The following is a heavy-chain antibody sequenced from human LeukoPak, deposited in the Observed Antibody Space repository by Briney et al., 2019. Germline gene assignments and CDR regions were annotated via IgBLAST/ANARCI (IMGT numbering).Heavy chain of an antibody. CDR2: IYYSGST. CDR1: GGSISSYY. V-gene: IGHV4-59*01. J-gene: IGHJ3*02. D-gene: IGHD2-21*02. Sequence: SETLSLTCTVSGGSISSYYWSWIRQPPGKGLEWIGYIYYSGSTNYNPSLKSRVTISVDTSKNQFSLKLSSVTAADTAVYYCARGLRSYPREGAFDIWGQGTMVTVSS. CDR3: ARGLRSYPREGAFDI.